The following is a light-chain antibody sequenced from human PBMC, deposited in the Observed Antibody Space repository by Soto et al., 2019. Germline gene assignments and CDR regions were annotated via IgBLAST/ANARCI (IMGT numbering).Light chain of an antibody. V-gene: IGKV3-20*01. Sequence: EIVVTQSPGTLSLSLGERATLSCRASQSVSTSSLAWYQQKPGQAPRLLIFGTSDRASGIPDRFSGSGSGTDFSLTISRLEPEDFAVYYCQQYDNLPPYTFGQGTKLEIK. J-gene: IGKJ2*01. CDR2: GTS. CDR1: QSVSTSS. CDR3: QQYDNLPPYT.